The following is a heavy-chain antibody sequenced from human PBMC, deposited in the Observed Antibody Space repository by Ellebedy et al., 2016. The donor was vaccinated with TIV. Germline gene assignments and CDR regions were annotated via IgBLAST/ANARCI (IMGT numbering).Heavy chain of an antibody. J-gene: IGHJ4*02. CDR2: INPNSGGT. CDR3: ARAPQKYYGDY. CDR1: GYTFTGYY. V-gene: IGHV1-2*02. Sequence: ASVKVSCXASGYTFTGYYMHWVRQAPGQGLEWMGWINPNSGGTNYAQKFQGRVTMTRDTSISTAYMEMSRLRSEDTAVYYCARAPQKYYGDYWGQGTLVTVSS.